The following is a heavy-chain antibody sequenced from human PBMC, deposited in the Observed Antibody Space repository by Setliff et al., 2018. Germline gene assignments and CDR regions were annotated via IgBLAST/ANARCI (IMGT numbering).Heavy chain of an antibody. J-gene: IGHJ6*03. CDR3: AREGVDSRSSTDYRYYMDV. CDR1: GYMFTTYG. D-gene: IGHD3-22*01. V-gene: IGHV1-18*01. CDR2: IRVYDGYT. Sequence: ASVKVSCKTSGYMFTTYGISWVRQDPGQGLEWMGWIRVYDGYTDYAQKFQGRVTMTKDTSTSTAYMELRSLRPDDTAVYYCAREGVDSRSSTDYRYYMDVWGKGTTVTVSS.